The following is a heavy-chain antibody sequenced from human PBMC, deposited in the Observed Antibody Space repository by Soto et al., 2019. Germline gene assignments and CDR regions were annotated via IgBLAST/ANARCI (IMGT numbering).Heavy chain of an antibody. V-gene: IGHV4-39*01. CDR1: GGSISSSSYY. CDR3: ARRGSSSWYGY. CDR2: IYYSGST. J-gene: IGHJ4*02. Sequence: QLQLQESGPGLVKPSETLSLTCTVSGGSISSSSYYWGWIRQPPGKGLEWIGGIYYSGSTYYNPSLKSRVTTSVDTYKNQFSLKLSSVTAADTAVYYCARRGSSSWYGYWGQGTLVTVSS. D-gene: IGHD6-13*01.